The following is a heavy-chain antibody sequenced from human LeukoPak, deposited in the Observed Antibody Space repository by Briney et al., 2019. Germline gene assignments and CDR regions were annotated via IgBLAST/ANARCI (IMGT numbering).Heavy chain of an antibody. CDR1: GDSISSDY. Sequence: SETLSLTCAVSGDSISSDYWSWVRQPPGKGLEWIGYIYYTGSTNYNPALKSRVTISVDTSRNQFSLSLNSVTAADTAVYYCARGRDYDYVWGSYRALDYWGQGTLVTVSS. CDR3: ARGRDYDYVWGSYRALDY. J-gene: IGHJ4*02. CDR2: IYYTGST. D-gene: IGHD3-16*02. V-gene: IGHV4-59*12.